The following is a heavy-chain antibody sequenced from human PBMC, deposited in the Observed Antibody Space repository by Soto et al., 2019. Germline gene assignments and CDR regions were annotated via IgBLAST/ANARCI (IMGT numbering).Heavy chain of an antibody. V-gene: IGHV3-33*01. J-gene: IGHJ4*02. CDR3: ARDGGGGYDFFDY. CDR2: IWYDGSNK. CDR1: GFTFSSYG. Sequence: AGGSLRLSCAASGFTFSSYGMHWVRQAPGKGLEWVAVIWYDGSNKYYADSVKGRFTISRDNSKNTLYLQMNSLRAEDTAVYYCARDGGGGYDFFDYWGQGXLVTVSS. D-gene: IGHD5-12*01.